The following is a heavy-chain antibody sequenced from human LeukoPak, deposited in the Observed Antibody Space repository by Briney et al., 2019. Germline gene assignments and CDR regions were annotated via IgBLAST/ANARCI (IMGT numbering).Heavy chain of an antibody. CDR1: GFTFDDYG. D-gene: IGHD6-13*01. J-gene: IGHJ4*02. V-gene: IGHV3-20*04. Sequence: GGSLRLSCAASGFTFDDYGMNWVRQAPGKGPEWVSRIIWNGGGTGYADSVKGRFTISRDNSKNTLYLQMNSLRAEDTAVYYCAKDSSSSWYYFDYWGQGTLVTVSS. CDR2: IIWNGGGT. CDR3: AKDSSSSWYYFDY.